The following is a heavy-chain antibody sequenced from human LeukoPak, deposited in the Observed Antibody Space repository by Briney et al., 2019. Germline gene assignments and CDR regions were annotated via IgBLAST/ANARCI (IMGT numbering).Heavy chain of an antibody. V-gene: IGHV3-7*01. CDR1: GFTFSSYT. J-gene: IGHJ4*02. D-gene: IGHD3-22*01. CDR2: VKPDGSEK. Sequence: GGSLRLSCAASGFTFSSYTMSWVRQAPGKGLEWVAHVKPDGSEKSYVDSVKGRFTISRDNAQNSLYLQMNSLRAEDTAVYYCARDRGYYVFDYWGQGTLVTVSS. CDR3: ARDRGYYVFDY.